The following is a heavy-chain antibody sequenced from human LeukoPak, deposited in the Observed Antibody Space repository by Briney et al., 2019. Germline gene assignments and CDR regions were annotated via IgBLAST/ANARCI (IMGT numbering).Heavy chain of an antibody. CDR1: GVSITRYY. CDR3: ARDRAGGGMDV. Sequence: SETLSLTPTVSGVSITRYYCSWIRQPPGMGLEWIGYIYLSGSTNYNPSLESRVTISVDTSKNQFSLKLSSVTAADTAVYYCARDRAGGGMDVWGQGTTVTVSS. J-gene: IGHJ6*02. D-gene: IGHD3-10*01. V-gene: IGHV4-59*01. CDR2: IYLSGST.